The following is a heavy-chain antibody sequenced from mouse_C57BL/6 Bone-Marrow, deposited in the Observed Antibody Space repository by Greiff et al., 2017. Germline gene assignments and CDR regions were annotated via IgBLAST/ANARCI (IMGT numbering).Heavy chain of an antibody. CDR1: GFPFSDYG. D-gene: IGHD2-2*01. Sequence: EVKLMESGGGLVKPGGSLKLSCAASGFPFSDYGMHWVRQAPEKGLEWVAYISSGSSTIYYADTVKGRFTISRDNAKNTLFLQMTSLRSEDTAMYYCARRLWFFDYWGQGTTLTVSS. J-gene: IGHJ2*01. V-gene: IGHV5-17*01. CDR3: ARRLWFFDY. CDR2: ISSGSSTI.